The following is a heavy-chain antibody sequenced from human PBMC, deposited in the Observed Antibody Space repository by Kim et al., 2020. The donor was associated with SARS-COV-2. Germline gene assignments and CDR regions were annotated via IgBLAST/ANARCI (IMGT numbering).Heavy chain of an antibody. CDR3: ARHPPSSTGYGASYYFDN. Sequence: LKGRVTISVDTSKNHFSLRLSSVTAADTAVYYCARHPPSSTGYGASYYFDNWGQGTLVTVSS. J-gene: IGHJ4*02. V-gene: IGHV4-39*01. D-gene: IGHD2-2*01.